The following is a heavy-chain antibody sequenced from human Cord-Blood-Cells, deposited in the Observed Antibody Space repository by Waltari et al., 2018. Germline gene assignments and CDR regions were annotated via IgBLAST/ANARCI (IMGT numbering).Heavy chain of an antibody. CDR2: IIPIFGTA. Sequence: QVQLVQSGAAVKKPGSSVKVSCKASGGTFSSYAISWVRQAPAKGLEWMGGIIPIFGTANYAQKFQGRVTITADESTSTAYMELSSLRAEDTAVYYCAGGPDCSSTSCYFTNWFDPWGQGTLVTVSS. D-gene: IGHD2-2*01. J-gene: IGHJ5*02. V-gene: IGHV1-69*01. CDR3: AGGPDCSSTSCYFTNWFDP. CDR1: GGTFSSYA.